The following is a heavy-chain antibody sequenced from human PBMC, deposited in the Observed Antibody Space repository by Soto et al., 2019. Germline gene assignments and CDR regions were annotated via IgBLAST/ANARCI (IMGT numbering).Heavy chain of an antibody. D-gene: IGHD3-10*01. Sequence: GGSLRLSCAASGFTFSSYLMHWVRQAPGKGLVWVARINTDGRSTTYTDSMKGRFAISRDNAKNTLYLQMNSLRAEDTAVYYCTRDYMLRGRDSNWFDPWGQGTLVTVSS. CDR2: INTDGRST. V-gene: IGHV3-74*01. CDR3: TRDYMLRGRDSNWFDP. CDR1: GFTFSSYL. J-gene: IGHJ5*02.